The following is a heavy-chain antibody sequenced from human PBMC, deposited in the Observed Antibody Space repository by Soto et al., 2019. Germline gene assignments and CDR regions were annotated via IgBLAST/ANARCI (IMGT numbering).Heavy chain of an antibody. V-gene: IGHV3-30*18. CDR1: GFTFSSYG. CDR2: ISYDGSNK. Sequence: GGSLRLSCAASGFTFSSYGMHWVRQAPGKGLEWVAVISYDGSNKYYADSVKGRFTISRDNSKNTLYLQMNSLRAEDTAVYYCAKDNGQLWSKVFDYWGQGTMVTVYS. D-gene: IGHD5-18*01. CDR3: AKDNGQLWSKVFDY. J-gene: IGHJ4*02.